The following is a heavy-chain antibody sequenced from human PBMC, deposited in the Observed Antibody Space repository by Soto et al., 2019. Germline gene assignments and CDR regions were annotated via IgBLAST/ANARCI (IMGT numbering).Heavy chain of an antibody. J-gene: IGHJ5*02. CDR1: GYTFIDYH. CDR3: ARDPHEYWKSYWFDQ. D-gene: IGHD3-3*01. V-gene: IGHV1-18*04. Sequence: ASVKVSCKASGYTFIDYHIQWVRQAPGQGLELMGWISAYDGKTTYAEKFQGRVTMTTDASTSTAYMELRSLRSDDTAVYYCARDPHEYWKSYWFDQWGQGTLVTVA. CDR2: ISAYDGKT.